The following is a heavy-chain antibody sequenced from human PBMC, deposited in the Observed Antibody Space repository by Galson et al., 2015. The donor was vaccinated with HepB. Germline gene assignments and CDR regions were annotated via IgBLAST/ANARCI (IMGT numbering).Heavy chain of an antibody. D-gene: IGHD3-22*01. CDR3: ARSYYDSSGYSRLN. J-gene: IGHJ4*02. V-gene: IGHV4-39*01. Sequence: SETLSLTCTVSGGSISSSSYYWGWIRQPPGTGLEWIGSIYYSGSTYYNPSPKSRVTISVDTSKNQFSLKLSSVTAADTAVYYCARSYYDSSGYSRLNWGQGTLVTVSS. CDR1: GGSISSSSYY. CDR2: IYYSGST.